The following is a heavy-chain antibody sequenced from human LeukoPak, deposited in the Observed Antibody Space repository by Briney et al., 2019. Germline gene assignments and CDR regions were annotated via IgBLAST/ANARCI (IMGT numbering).Heavy chain of an antibody. CDR3: ARHEGITMVRSDAFDI. V-gene: IGHV4-39*01. CDR1: GGSISSRSYY. Sequence: SETLSLTCTVSGGSISSRSYYWGLIRQPPGKGLEWIGRIYESGGTYYNPSLKNRVTISVDTSKNQFSLKLSSVTAADTAVYYCARHEGITMVRSDAFDIWGQGTMVTVSS. J-gene: IGHJ3*02. CDR2: IYESGGT. D-gene: IGHD3-10*01.